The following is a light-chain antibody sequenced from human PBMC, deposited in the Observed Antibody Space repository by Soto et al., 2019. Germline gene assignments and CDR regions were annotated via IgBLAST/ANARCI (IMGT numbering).Light chain of an antibody. J-gene: IGLJ1*01. CDR2: EVT. CDR3: SSYACREAVV. CDR1: SSGIGGTHY. V-gene: IGLV2-8*01. Sequence: QSALTQPPSASGSPGQSVTISCTGTSSGIGGTHYVSWYQQHPGKAPKLIIYEVTERPSGVPDRFSGSKSGNTASLTVSGLQAEDEGDYYCSSYACREAVVFGSGTKVTVL.